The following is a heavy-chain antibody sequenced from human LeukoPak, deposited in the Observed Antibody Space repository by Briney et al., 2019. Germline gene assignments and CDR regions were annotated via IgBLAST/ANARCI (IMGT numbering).Heavy chain of an antibody. J-gene: IGHJ4*02. Sequence: SVKVSCKASGGTFSSYAISWVRQAPGQGLEWMGRIIPILGIANYAQKFQGRVTITADESTSTAYMELSSLRPEDTAVYYCARAILRIAAFDYWGQGTLVTVSS. V-gene: IGHV1-69*04. D-gene: IGHD6-25*01. CDR1: GGTFSSYA. CDR3: ARAILRIAAFDY. CDR2: IIPILGIA.